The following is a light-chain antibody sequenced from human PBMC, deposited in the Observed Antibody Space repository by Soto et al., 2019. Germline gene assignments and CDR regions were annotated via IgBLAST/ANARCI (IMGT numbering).Light chain of an antibody. CDR3: QQRSNWPRIT. Sequence: EIVLTQSPATLSSFPGDRVTLSCRASQAVNTRLAWYQHKPGQAPRLLIYLTSNRAAGIPARFSGSGSGTDFTLTISSLEPEDFAVYYCQQRSNWPRITFGQRTRLEIK. J-gene: IGKJ5*01. CDR1: QAVNTR. CDR2: LTS. V-gene: IGKV3-11*01.